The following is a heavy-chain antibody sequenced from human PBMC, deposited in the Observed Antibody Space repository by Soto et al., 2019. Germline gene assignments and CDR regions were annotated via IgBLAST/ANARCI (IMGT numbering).Heavy chain of an antibody. J-gene: IGHJ5*02. CDR1: GVSFSGYS. D-gene: IGHD2-2*01. CDR3: ARVPDR. CDR2: INHSGST. V-gene: IGHV4-34*01. Sequence: SETLSLTCAVYGVSFSGYSWSWIRQPPGKGLEWIGEINHSGSTNYNPSLKSRVTISVDRSKNQFSLKLSSVTAADTAVYYCARVPDRWGQGTLVTVSS.